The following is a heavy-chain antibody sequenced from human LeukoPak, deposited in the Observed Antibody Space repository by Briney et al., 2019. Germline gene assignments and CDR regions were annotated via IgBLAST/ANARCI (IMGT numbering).Heavy chain of an antibody. D-gene: IGHD2-2*01. CDR3: ARVKLGYCSSTCCRKSNWFDP. J-gene: IGHJ5*02. CDR1: GYTFTSYD. Sequence: ASVKVSCKASGYTFTSYDINWVRQATGQGLEWMGWMNPNSGNTGYAQKFQGRVTITRNTSISTAYMELSSLRSEDTAVYYCARVKLGYCSSTCCRKSNWFDPWGQGTLVTVSS. V-gene: IGHV1-8*03. CDR2: MNPNSGNT.